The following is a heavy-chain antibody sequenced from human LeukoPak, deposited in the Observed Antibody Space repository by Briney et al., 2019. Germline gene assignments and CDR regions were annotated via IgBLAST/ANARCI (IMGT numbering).Heavy chain of an antibody. CDR1: GFTVSSNY. CDR3: ASTYVVVTAVHDAFHI. J-gene: IGHJ3*02. Sequence: GGSLRLSCAASGFTVSSNYMSWVRQAPGKGLEWVANIKQDGSEKYYVDSVKGRFTISRDNAKNSLYLQMNSLRAEDTAVYYCASTYVVVTAVHDAFHIWGQGTMVTVSS. CDR2: IKQDGSEK. V-gene: IGHV3-7*01. D-gene: IGHD2-21*02.